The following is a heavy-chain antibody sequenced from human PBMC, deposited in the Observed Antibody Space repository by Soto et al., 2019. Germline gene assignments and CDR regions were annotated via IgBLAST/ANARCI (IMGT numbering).Heavy chain of an antibody. CDR2: IYYSGST. Sequence: SETLSLTCTVSGGSISSSSYYWGWIRQPPGKGLEWFGSIYYSGSTYYNPSLKSRVTISVDTSKNQFSLKLSSVTAADTAVYYCARQISSSSDRSFYYYYYYMDVWGKGTTVTVSS. V-gene: IGHV4-39*01. D-gene: IGHD6-6*01. CDR3: ARQISSSSDRSFYYYYYYMDV. CDR1: GGSISSSSYY. J-gene: IGHJ6*03.